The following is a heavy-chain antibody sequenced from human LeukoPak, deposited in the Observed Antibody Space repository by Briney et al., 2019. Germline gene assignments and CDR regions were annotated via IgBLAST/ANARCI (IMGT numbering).Heavy chain of an antibody. D-gene: IGHD1-7*01. J-gene: IGHJ3*02. CDR1: GFTFSSFW. Sequence: GGSLRLSCAASGFTFSSFWMHWVRQAPGKGLVWVSRTNTDGSYTSYADCVKGRFTISRDNARSTLYLQMNSLRAEDTAVYYSARGGTTAFDIWGQGTMVTVSS. CDR3: ARGGTTAFDI. V-gene: IGHV3-74*01. CDR2: TNTDGSYT.